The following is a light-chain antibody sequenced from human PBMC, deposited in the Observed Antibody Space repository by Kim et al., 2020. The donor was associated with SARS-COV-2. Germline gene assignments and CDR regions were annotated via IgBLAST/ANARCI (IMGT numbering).Light chain of an antibody. CDR2: DVS. Sequence: CTGTSSDVGGYNYVSWYQQHPGKAPKLMIYDVSKRPSGVSNRFSGSKSGDTASLTISGLQAEDEADYYCSSYTSSSTWVFGGGTKLTVL. J-gene: IGLJ3*02. V-gene: IGLV2-14*04. CDR3: SSYTSSSTWV. CDR1: SSDVGGYNY.